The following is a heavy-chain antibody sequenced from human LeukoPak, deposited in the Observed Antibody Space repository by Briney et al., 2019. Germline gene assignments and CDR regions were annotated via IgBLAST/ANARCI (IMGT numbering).Heavy chain of an antibody. CDR1: GDSVSSNSVT. CDR3: VREVDSASIRDC. V-gene: IGHV6-1*01. Sequence: SQTLSLTCAISGDSVSSNSVTWNWIRQSPSRGLEWLGRTYYRSKWYFQYAVYFKSRMTINPDTFKNQFSLQLNSVTPEDTAVYYCVREVDSASIRDCWGQGILVTVSS. J-gene: IGHJ4*02. CDR2: TYYRSKWYF. D-gene: IGHD5-18*01.